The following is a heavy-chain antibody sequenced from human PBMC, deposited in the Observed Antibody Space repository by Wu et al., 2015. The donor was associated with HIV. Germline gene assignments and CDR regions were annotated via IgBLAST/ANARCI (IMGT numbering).Heavy chain of an antibody. V-gene: IGHV1-18*01. Sequence: QVHLVQSGAEVKKPGASVKVSCKASGYTFTNYGFSWVRQAPGQGLEWMGWISPYNGNTNYAQNLQGRVTMTTDTSTSTAYMELRSLRSDDTAVYYCAREHRYGDYFHFGMDVWGQGTTVTVSS. J-gene: IGHJ6*02. D-gene: IGHD4/OR15-4a*01. CDR1: GYTFTNYG. CDR2: ISPYNGNT. CDR3: AREHRYGDYFHFGMDV.